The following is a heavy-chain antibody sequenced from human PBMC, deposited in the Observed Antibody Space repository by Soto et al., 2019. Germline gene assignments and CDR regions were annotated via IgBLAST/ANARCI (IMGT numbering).Heavy chain of an antibody. Sequence: QVQLVESGGGVVQPGRSLRLSCAASGFTFSSYGMHWVRQAPGKGLEWVAVIWYDGSNKYYADSVKGRFTISRDNSKNTLYLQMNSLRAEDTAVYYCARGGRVGFYYYGMDVWGQGTTVTVSS. D-gene: IGHD1-26*01. V-gene: IGHV3-33*01. CDR3: ARGGRVGFYYYGMDV. CDR2: IWYDGSNK. CDR1: GFTFSSYG. J-gene: IGHJ6*02.